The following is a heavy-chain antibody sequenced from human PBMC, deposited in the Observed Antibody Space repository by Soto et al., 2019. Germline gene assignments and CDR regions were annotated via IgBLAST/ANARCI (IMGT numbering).Heavy chain of an antibody. V-gene: IGHV3-15*07. D-gene: IGHD3-10*01. CDR1: GFTFSNAW. CDR2: IKSKTDGGTT. J-gene: IGHJ6*02. Sequence: GGSLRLSCAASGFTFSNAWMNWVRQAPGKGLEWVGRIKSKTDGGTTDYAAPGKGRFTISREDSKTTLYLQMNSLKTEDTAVYYCTTAPSMVRGVINYYYGMDVWGQGTTVTVSS. CDR3: TTAPSMVRGVINYYYGMDV.